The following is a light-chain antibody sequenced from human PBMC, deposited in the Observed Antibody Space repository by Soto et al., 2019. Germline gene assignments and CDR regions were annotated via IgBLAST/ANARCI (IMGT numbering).Light chain of an antibody. CDR3: RAYKDRSNLV. CDR2: EVR. Sequence: QSVLTQPASVSGSAGQSITIFCSGTIRDVGAYNLVSWYQQHPGTAPKLIIYEVRNRPSGISSRFSGSRSGNTASLTISGLQPEDEGDYYCRAYKDRSNLVLGGGT. CDR1: IRDVGAYNL. V-gene: IGLV2-14*01. J-gene: IGLJ3*02.